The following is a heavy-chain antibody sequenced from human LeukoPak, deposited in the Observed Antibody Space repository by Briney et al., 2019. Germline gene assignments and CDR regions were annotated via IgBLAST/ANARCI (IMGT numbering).Heavy chain of an antibody. CDR1: GFTVSSNY. CDR3: ARGGVVTRFFDF. Sequence: GGSLRLSCAASGFTVSSNYMSWVRQAPGKGLECVSVIYTGGNTYYAQSVKGRVIIFRDPSKNTLYLQTNILRAEDTAVYYCARGGVVTRFFDFWGQGALVTVSS. V-gene: IGHV3-53*01. CDR2: IYTGGNT. D-gene: IGHD3-3*01. J-gene: IGHJ4*02.